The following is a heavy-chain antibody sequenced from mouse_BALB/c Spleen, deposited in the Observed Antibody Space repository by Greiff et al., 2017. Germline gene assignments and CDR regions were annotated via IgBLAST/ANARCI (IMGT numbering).Heavy chain of an antibody. V-gene: IGHV1-7*01. CDR1: GYTFTSYW. Sequence: VQLQQSGAELAKPGASVKMSCKASGYTFTSYWMHWVKQRPGQGLEWIGYINPSTGYTEYNQKFKDKATLTADKSSSTAYMQLSSLTSEDSAVYYCARWLLPYYYAMDYWGQGTSVTVSS. CDR3: ARWLLPYYYAMDY. CDR2: INPSTGYT. D-gene: IGHD2-3*01. J-gene: IGHJ4*01.